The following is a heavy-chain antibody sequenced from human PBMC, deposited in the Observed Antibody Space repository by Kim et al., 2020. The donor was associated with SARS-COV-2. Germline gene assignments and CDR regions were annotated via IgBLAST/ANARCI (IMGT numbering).Heavy chain of an antibody. CDR2: IKGDGSAR. CDR1: GFTFSDYW. J-gene: IGHJ4*02. V-gene: IGHV3-7*01. CDR3: SRCQITTPGGDY. D-gene: IGHD1-1*01. Sequence: GGSLRLSCAASGFTFSDYWIHWVRQAPGKGLEWVADIKGDGSARYYVASVRGRFSISRDNAKNIVYLDMNYLGADDTGVYYCSRCQITTPGGDYWGQGTL.